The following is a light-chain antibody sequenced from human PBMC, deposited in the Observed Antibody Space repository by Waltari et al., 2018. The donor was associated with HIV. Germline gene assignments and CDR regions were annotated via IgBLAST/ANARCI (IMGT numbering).Light chain of an antibody. J-gene: IGKJ4*01. CDR3: QKYDSAPLT. Sequence: DSQLTQSPSFLSASVGDRVTITCRASQGISSYLAWYQQKPGKAPKLLIYTASILQSGVPSRFSGSGSGTEFTLTISSLQPEDFATYYCQKYDSAPLTFGGGTKVEIK. V-gene: IGKV1-9*01. CDR1: QGISSY. CDR2: TAS.